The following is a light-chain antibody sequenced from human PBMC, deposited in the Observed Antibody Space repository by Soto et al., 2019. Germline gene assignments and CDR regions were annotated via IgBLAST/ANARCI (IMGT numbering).Light chain of an antibody. V-gene: IGKV3-15*01. CDR3: RNYYNSWT. CDR2: GAS. J-gene: IGKJ1*01. CDR1: QSVSSN. Sequence: EIVMTQSPATLSVSPGERATLSCRASQSVSSNLAWYQQKPGQAPRLLIYGASTRATGIPARFSGSGSGTEFTPTTSSLQSEFFAFYYCRNYYNSWTFGQG.